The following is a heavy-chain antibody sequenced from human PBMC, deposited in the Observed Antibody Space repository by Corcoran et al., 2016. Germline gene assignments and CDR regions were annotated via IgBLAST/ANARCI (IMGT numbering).Heavy chain of an antibody. CDR3: AKESLGYSSYPGDY. J-gene: IGHJ4*02. CDR2: ISYDGSNK. D-gene: IGHD6-6*01. Sequence: QVQLVESGGGVVQPGRSLRLSCAASGFTFSSYGMHWVRQAPGKGLEWVAVISYDGSNKYYADSVKGRFTISRDNSKNTLYLQMNSLRAEDTAVYYCAKESLGYSSYPGDYWGQGTLVTVSS. V-gene: IGHV3-30*18. CDR1: GFTFSSYG.